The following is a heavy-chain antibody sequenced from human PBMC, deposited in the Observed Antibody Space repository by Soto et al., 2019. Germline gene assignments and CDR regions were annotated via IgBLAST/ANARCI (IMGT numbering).Heavy chain of an antibody. J-gene: IGHJ6*04. CDR2: ISTTSSYI. V-gene: IGHV3-21*02. Sequence: EVQLVESGGGLVKPGGSLRLSCAASGFTFKNYDMNWVRQAPGKGLEWVSYISTTSSYIYYAESVKGRFTISRDNAKNSLYLQMNSLRVEDAAVYYCARGLTRITMVRGPVDVWGKGTTVTVSS. D-gene: IGHD3-10*01. CDR3: ARGLTRITMVRGPVDV. CDR1: GFTFKNYD.